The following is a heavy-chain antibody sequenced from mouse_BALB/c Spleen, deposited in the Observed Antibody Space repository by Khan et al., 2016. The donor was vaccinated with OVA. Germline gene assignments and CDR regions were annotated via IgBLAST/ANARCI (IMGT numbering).Heavy chain of an antibody. Sequence: QVQLQHSGAELVKPGASVRLSCKASGYTFTSYYLYWVKQRPGHGLEWIGDINPSNGGTNFNENFKTKATLTVDKSSSTAYMQLSSLTSEDSAVYYCTRSGYGAFAYWGQGTLVTVSA. D-gene: IGHD1-1*02. CDR1: GYTFTSYY. CDR3: TRSGYGAFAY. V-gene: IGHV1S81*02. CDR2: INPSNGGT. J-gene: IGHJ3*01.